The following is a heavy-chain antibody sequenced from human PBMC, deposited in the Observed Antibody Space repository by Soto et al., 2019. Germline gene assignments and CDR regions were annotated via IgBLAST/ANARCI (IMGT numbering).Heavy chain of an antibody. Sequence: SETLSLTCTVSGGSISSYYWSWIRQPPGKGLEWIGYIYYSGSTNYNPSLKSRVTISVDTSKNQFSLKLSSVTAADTAVYYCASSLDGGTDAFDIWGQGTMVTVSS. V-gene: IGHV4-59*01. CDR2: IYYSGST. CDR3: ASSLDGGTDAFDI. J-gene: IGHJ3*02. CDR1: GGSISSYY. D-gene: IGHD2-15*01.